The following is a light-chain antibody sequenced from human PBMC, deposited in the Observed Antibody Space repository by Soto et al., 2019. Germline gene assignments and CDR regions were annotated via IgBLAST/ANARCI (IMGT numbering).Light chain of an antibody. V-gene: IGKV3-15*01. Sequence: EIVMTQSPATLSVSPGERATLSCRASQSVSSKLAWYQQKPGQAPRVLIHGASTRATGIPARFSGSGSGTEFTLTISSLQSEDFAVYYCQHYTDWPPTWTFGQGTRVEIK. CDR1: QSVSSK. J-gene: IGKJ1*01. CDR2: GAS. CDR3: QHYTDWPPTWT.